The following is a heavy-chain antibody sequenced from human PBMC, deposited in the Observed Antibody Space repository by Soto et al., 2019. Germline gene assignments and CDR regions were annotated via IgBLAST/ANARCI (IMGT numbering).Heavy chain of an antibody. CDR1: GGSISSYY. J-gene: IGHJ6*03. CDR3: ARVRNSSPSIAVARYYYYYYYMDV. D-gene: IGHD6-19*01. V-gene: IGHV4-59*01. CDR2: IYYSGST. Sequence: SETLSLTCTVSGGSISSYYWSWIRQPPGKGLEWIGYIYYSGSTNYNPSLKSRVTISVDTSKNQFSLKLSSVTAADTAVYYCARVRNSSPSIAVARYYYYYYYMDVWGKGTTVTVSS.